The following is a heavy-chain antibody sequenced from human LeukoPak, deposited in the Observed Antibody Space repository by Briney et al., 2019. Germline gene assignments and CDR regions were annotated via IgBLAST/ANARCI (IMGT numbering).Heavy chain of an antibody. D-gene: IGHD3-10*01. CDR2: ISSKANSYAT. CDR1: GFTFSGSA. Sequence: PGGSLRLSCAASGFTFSGSAMHWVRQASGKGLEWVGRISSKANSYATAYAASVKGRFTISRDDSKNTAYLQMNSLKTEDTAVYYCTSLAYGSGSYYIAGYYWGQGTLVTVSS. CDR3: TSLAYGSGSYYIAGYY. J-gene: IGHJ4*02. V-gene: IGHV3-73*01.